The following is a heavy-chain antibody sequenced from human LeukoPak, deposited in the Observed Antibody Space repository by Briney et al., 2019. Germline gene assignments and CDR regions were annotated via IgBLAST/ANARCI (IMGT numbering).Heavy chain of an antibody. J-gene: IGHJ6*02. CDR2: INTNTGNP. CDR3: ARVDYGDYLKYYYYGMDV. V-gene: IGHV7-4-1*02. CDR1: GYTFTSYA. D-gene: IGHD4-17*01. Sequence: ASVKVSCKASGYTFTSYAMNWVRQAPGQGLEWMGWINTNTGNPTYVQGFTGRFVFSLDTSVSTAYLQISSLKAEDTAVYYCARVDYGDYLKYYYYGMDVWGQGTTVTVSS.